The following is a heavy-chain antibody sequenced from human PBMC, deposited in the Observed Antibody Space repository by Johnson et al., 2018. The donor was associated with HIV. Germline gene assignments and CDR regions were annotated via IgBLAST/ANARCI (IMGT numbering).Heavy chain of an antibody. CDR1: GFTVSSNY. V-gene: IGHV3-53*01. CDR2: IYSGGST. Sequence: VQLVESGGGLVKPGGSLRLSCAASGFTVSSNYMSWVRQAPGKGLEWVSVIYSGGSTYYADSVKGRFTISRDNSKNTLYLQMNSLRAEDTAVYYCARDFAYCGGDCSAFDIWGQGTMVTVSS. D-gene: IGHD2-21*02. CDR3: ARDFAYCGGDCSAFDI. J-gene: IGHJ3*02.